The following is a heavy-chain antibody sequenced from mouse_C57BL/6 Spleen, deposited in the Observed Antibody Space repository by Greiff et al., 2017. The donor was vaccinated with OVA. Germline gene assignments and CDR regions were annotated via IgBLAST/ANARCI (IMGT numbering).Heavy chain of an antibody. V-gene: IGHV1-15*01. J-gene: IGHJ1*03. D-gene: IGHD1-1*01. CDR3: TRSGYYYGSSHWYFDV. CDR1: GYTFTDYE. Sequence: QVQLKQSGAELVRPGASVTLSCKASGYTFTDYEMHWVKQTPVHGLEWIGAIDPETGGTAYNQKFKGKAILTADKSSSTAYMELRSLTSEYSAVYYCTRSGYYYGSSHWYFDVWGTGTTVTVSS. CDR2: IDPETGGT.